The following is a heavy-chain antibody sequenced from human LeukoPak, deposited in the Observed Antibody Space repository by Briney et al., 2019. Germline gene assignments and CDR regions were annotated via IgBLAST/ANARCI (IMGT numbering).Heavy chain of an antibody. CDR3: ARDHCSGGSCYKFDYYYYYMDV. J-gene: IGHJ6*03. V-gene: IGHV3-21*01. CDR2: ISSSSSYI. CDR1: GFTFSSYS. Sequence: PGGSLRLSCAASGFTFSSYSMNWVRQAPGKGLEWVSSISSSSSYIYYADSVKGRFTISRDNAKNSLYLQMNSLRAEDMAVYYCARDHCSGGSCYKFDYYYYYMDVWGKGTTVTVSS. D-gene: IGHD2-15*01.